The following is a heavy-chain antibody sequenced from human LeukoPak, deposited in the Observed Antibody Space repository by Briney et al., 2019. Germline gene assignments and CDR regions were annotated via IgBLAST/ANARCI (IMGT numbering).Heavy chain of an antibody. J-gene: IGHJ5*02. D-gene: IGHD6-6*01. V-gene: IGHV4-59*12. CDR3: ARGSYSSSSWFDP. CDR2: MYHYGGT. Sequence: PSETLSLTCSVSGGSINSDYWNWIRQPPGKGLEWIGYMYHYGGTNYNPSLKSRVTISIDKPKKQFSLKLSSVTAADTAVYYCARGSYSSSSWFDPWGQGTLVTVSS. CDR1: GGSINSDY.